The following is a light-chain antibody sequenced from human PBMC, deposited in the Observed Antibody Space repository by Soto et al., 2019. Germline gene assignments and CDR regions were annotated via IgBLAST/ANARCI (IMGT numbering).Light chain of an antibody. CDR3: QQSYSTPS. J-gene: IGKJ1*01. V-gene: IGKV1-39*01. Sequence: DIQMTQSPSSPSSSVGARATITCRASQSISSYLNWYQQKPGEAPNLLIYAASSLQSGSPSRFSGSGSGTDFTLTISRLQPEDFATYYRQQSYSTPSFGQGTKVDIK. CDR2: AAS. CDR1: QSISSY.